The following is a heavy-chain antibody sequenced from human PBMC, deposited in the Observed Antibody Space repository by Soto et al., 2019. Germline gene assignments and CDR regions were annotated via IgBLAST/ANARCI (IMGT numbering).Heavy chain of an antibody. Sequence: SETLSLTCTVSGGSINSRYYYWSWIRQPPGKGLEWIGNVYYSGSTYYNPSLKSRVSISVDTSKNQFSLKLSSVTAADTAVYYCARHPRDDYSYGGSGIFAYWGQGALVTVSS. J-gene: IGHJ4*02. V-gene: IGHV4-39*01. CDR2: VYYSGST. CDR3: ARHPRDDYSYGGSGIFAY. CDR1: GGSINSRYYY. D-gene: IGHD4-4*01.